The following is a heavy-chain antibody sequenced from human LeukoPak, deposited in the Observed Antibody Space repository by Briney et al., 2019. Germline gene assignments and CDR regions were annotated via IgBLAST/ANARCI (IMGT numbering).Heavy chain of an antibody. Sequence: ASVKVSCKASGGTFSSYAISWVRQAPGQGLEWMGRIIPILGIADYAQKFQGRVTITADKSTSTAYMELSSLRSEDTAVYYCARADDSSGYYLYFDYWGQGTLVTVSS. D-gene: IGHD3-22*01. CDR3: ARADDSSGYYLYFDY. CDR1: GGTFSSYA. J-gene: IGHJ4*02. V-gene: IGHV1-69*04. CDR2: IIPILGIA.